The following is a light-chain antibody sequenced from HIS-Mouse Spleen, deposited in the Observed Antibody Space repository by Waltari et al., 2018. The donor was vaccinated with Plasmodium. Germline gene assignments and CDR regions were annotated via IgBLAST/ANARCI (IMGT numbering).Light chain of an antibody. CDR2: GAS. V-gene: IGKV3-20*01. J-gene: IGKJ1*01. CDR1: QRVSSSY. Sequence: ELVLTQSPGTLSLSPGERSTLSCRASQRVSSSYLAWYQQTPGQAPRLLIYGASSRATGIPDRFSGSGSGTDFTLTISTLEPEDFAVYYCQQYGSSSWTFGQGTKVEIK. CDR3: QQYGSSSWT.